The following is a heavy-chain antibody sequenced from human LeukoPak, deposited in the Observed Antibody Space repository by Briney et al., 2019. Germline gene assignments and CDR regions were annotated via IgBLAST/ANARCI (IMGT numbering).Heavy chain of an antibody. J-gene: IGHJ4*02. V-gene: IGHV4-31*03. CDR2: IYYSGSA. CDR3: ARKENAYYYFDY. D-gene: IGHD3-16*01. Sequence: PSQTLSLTCTVSGGSISSGGYYWSWIRQHPGKGLEWIGYIYYSGSAYYSPSLKSRVTISVDTSENQFSLKLSSVTAVDTAVYYCARKENAYYYFDYWGQGTLVTVSS. CDR1: GGSISSGGYY.